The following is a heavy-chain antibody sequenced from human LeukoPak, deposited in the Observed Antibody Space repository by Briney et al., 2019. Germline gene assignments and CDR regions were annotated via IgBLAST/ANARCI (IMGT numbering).Heavy chain of an antibody. D-gene: IGHD5-18*01. CDR2: IKQDGSEK. V-gene: IGHV3-7*03. CDR3: AKANIRRPGYTYGYGVDY. Sequence: GGSLRLSCAASGFTFSSYWMSWVRQAPGKGLEWVANIKQDGSEKYYVDSVKGRFTISRDNSKNTLYLQMNSLRAEDTAVYYCAKANIRRPGYTYGYGVDYWGQGTLVTVSS. J-gene: IGHJ4*02. CDR1: GFTFSSYW.